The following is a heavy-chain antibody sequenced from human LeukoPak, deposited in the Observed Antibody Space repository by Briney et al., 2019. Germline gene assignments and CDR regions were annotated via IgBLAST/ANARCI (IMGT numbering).Heavy chain of an antibody. Sequence: GGSLRLSCAASGFTFSGYGMHWVRQAPGKGLEWVAGISYDGSNKYCADSVKGRFTISRDNSKKTLSLQMNSLRAEDTAVFYCAKDRCSGGSCYRYFDYWGQGTLVTVSS. D-gene: IGHD2-15*01. V-gene: IGHV3-30*18. CDR1: GFTFSGYG. J-gene: IGHJ4*02. CDR2: ISYDGSNK. CDR3: AKDRCSGGSCYRYFDY.